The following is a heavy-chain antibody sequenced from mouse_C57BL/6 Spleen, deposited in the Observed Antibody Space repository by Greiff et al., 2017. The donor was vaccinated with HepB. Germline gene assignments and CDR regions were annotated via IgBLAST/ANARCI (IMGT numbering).Heavy chain of an antibody. D-gene: IGHD2-4*01. V-gene: IGHV14-1*01. J-gene: IGHJ4*01. CDR3: TTSYYDYGGAMDY. CDR1: GFNIKDYY. Sequence: EVQLQQSGAELVRPGASVKLSCTASGFNIKDYYMHWVNQRPEQGLEWIGRIDPEDGDTEYAPKFQGKATMTADTSSNTAYLQLSSLTSEDTAVYYCTTSYYDYGGAMDYWGQGTSVTVSS. CDR2: IDPEDGDT.